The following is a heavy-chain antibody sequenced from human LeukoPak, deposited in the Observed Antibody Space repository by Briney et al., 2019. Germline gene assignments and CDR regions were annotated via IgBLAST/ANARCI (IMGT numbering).Heavy chain of an antibody. CDR2: IKQHGSEK. V-gene: IGHV3-7*01. D-gene: IGHD6-13*01. J-gene: IGHJ5*02. CDR1: GFTFSSYS. CDR3: TRGGSSFYAGWSDP. Sequence: GGSLRLSCAASGFTFSSYSMNWVRQAPGKGLEWVATIKQHGSEKHYVDSVKGRFTISRDDAKNSLYLQMNSLRDEDTAVYYCTRGGSSFYAGWSDPWGQGSLVTVSS.